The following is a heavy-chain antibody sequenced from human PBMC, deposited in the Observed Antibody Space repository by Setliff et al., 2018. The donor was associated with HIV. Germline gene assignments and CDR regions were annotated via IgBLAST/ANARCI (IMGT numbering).Heavy chain of an antibody. Sequence: GGSLRLSCAASGFTFSSYSMNWVRQAPGKGLEWISYISTSSSTIYYADSVKGRFTISRDNSKNTLYLQMNSLRAEDTAVYYCAKTLPTLYPPHDYYFAMDVWGQGTTVTVSS. V-gene: IGHV3-48*01. CDR1: GFTFSSYS. CDR3: AKTLPTLYPPHDYYFAMDV. D-gene: IGHD2-2*02. J-gene: IGHJ6*02. CDR2: ISTSSSTI.